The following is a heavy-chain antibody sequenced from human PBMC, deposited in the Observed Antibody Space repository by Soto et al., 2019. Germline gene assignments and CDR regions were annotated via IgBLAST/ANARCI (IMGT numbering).Heavy chain of an antibody. CDR1: GGSISSGGYY. Sequence: QVQLQESGPGLVKPSQTLSLTCTVSGGSISSGGYYWSWIRQHPGKGLEWIGYIYYSGSTYYNPSLTSRVTISVDTSKNQFSLKLSSVTAADAAVYYCATYGSGTYKPTTFDYWGQGTLVTVSS. CDR3: ATYGSGTYKPTTFDY. D-gene: IGHD3-10*01. J-gene: IGHJ4*02. CDR2: IYYSGST. V-gene: IGHV4-31*03.